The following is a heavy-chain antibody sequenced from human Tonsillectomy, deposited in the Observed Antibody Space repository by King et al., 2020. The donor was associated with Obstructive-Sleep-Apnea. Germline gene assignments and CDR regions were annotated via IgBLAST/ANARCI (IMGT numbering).Heavy chain of an antibody. J-gene: IGHJ4*02. V-gene: IGHV1-2*02. D-gene: IGHD3-3*01. CDR2: INPHSGGT. CDR1: GYTLTGYY. Sequence: QLVQSGAEVKKPGASVKVSCKASGYTLTGYYMHWVRQAPGQGLEWMGWINPHSGGTNYAQKFQGRVTMTGDTSISTAYMELSRLRSDDTAVYYCARVGDGRSDYWGQGTLVTVSS. CDR3: ARVGDGRSDY.